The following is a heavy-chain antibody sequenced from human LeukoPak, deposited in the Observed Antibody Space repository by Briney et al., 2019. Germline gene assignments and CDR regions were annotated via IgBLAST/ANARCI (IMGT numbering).Heavy chain of an antibody. CDR1: GFTLTNYW. CDR3: VVIVLG. J-gene: IGHJ4*02. D-gene: IGHD2-8*02. CDR2: ISSDGTTT. Sequence: GGSLRLSCAASGFTLTNYWMHWVGHAPGQGVVGVSRISSDGTTTNYADSVRGRFTISRDNANNKLYLQMNRLRAEATAIYYCVVIVLGWGQGTLVTVSS. V-gene: IGHV3-74*01.